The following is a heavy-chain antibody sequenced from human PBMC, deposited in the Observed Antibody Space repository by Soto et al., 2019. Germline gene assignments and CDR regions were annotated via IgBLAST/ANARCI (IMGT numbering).Heavy chain of an antibody. CDR2: ISGYNGNT. CDR1: GYTFTDYG. D-gene: IGHD3-22*01. J-gene: IGHJ6*02. Sequence: QVQLVETGAEVKKPGASVKVSCKASGYTFTDYGISWVRQAPGQGLEWMGWISGYNGNTKYAQKFQGRVTMTTDTATNTAYMELRSLRSDDKAVYYCARDREYYYDSSGNYYYHYGLDVWGQGTTVTVS. V-gene: IGHV1-18*04. CDR3: ARDREYYYDSSGNYYYHYGLDV.